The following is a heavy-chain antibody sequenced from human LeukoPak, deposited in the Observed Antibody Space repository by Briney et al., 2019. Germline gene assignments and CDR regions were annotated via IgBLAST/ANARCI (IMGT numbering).Heavy chain of an antibody. J-gene: IGHJ1*01. Sequence: SETLSLTCTVSGGSISSYYWSWIRQPPGKGLEWIGYIYYSGSTNYNPSLKSRVTISVDTSKNQFSLRLSSVTAADTAVYYCARGSSWPEYFQHWGQGTLVTVSS. CDR1: GGSISSYY. CDR2: IYYSGST. V-gene: IGHV4-59*01. D-gene: IGHD6-13*01. CDR3: ARGSSWPEYFQH.